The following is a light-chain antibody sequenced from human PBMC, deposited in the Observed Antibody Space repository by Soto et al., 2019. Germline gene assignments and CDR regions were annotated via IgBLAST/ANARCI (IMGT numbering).Light chain of an antibody. Sequence: EIVLTQSPGTLSLSPGERATLSCRASQSISSNYLAWYQQKPGQAPRLLIFGASSRSTGIPDRFSGSGSGTDFTLTISRLEPADFAVYYCHQYGSSPYTFGQGTKLEI. V-gene: IGKV3-20*01. CDR1: QSISSNY. CDR2: GAS. J-gene: IGKJ2*01. CDR3: HQYGSSPYT.